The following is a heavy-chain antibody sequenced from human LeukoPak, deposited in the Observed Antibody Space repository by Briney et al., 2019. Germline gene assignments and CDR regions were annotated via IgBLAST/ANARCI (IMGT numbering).Heavy chain of an antibody. CDR3: ARDRSSSWREYPGWFDP. V-gene: IGHV1-18*01. CDR2: ISAYNGNT. D-gene: IGHD6-13*01. CDR1: GYTFTSYG. Sequence: ASVKVSCKASGYTFTSYGISWVRQAPGQGLEWMGWISAYNGNTNYAQKLQGRVTMTTDTSTSTAYMELRSLRPDDTAVYYCARDRSSSWREYPGWFDPWGQGTLVTVSS. J-gene: IGHJ5*02.